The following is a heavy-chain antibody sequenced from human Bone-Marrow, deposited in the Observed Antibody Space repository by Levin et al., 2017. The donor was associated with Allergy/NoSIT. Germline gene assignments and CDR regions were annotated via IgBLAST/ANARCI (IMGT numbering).Heavy chain of an antibody. CDR3: ARELVAPGPHDYYYGMDV. V-gene: IGHV3-33*01. CDR1: GFTFSSYG. J-gene: IGHJ6*02. CDR2: IWYDGNIK. Sequence: GGSLRLSCAASGFTFSSYGMHWVRQAPGKGLEWVAVIWYDGNIKHYGGSVKGRFTISRDTSMNTVYLQMNSLRAEDTGAYYCARELVAPGPHDYYYGMDVWGQGTTVTVSS. D-gene: IGHD6-13*01.